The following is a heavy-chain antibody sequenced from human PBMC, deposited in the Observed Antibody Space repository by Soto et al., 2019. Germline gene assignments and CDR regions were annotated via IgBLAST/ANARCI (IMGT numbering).Heavy chain of an antibody. Sequence: SETLSLTCTVSGGSISSSSYYWGWIRQPPGKGLEWIGSIYYSGSTYYNPSLKSRVTISVDTSKNQFSLKLSSVTAADTAVYYCARLGVLLWFGESYSWLDPWGQGTLVTVSS. J-gene: IGHJ5*02. D-gene: IGHD3-10*01. CDR2: IYYSGST. CDR3: ARLGVLLWFGESYSWLDP. V-gene: IGHV4-39*01. CDR1: GGSISSSSYY.